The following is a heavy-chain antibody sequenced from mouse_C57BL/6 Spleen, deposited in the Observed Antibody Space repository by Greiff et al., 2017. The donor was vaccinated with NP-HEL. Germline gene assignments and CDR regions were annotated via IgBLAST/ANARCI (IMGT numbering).Heavy chain of an antibody. CDR1: GFTFSSYG. D-gene: IGHD1-1*01. CDR3: ARRDYYGSSWFAY. V-gene: IGHV5-6*01. J-gene: IGHJ3*01. Sequence: EVHLVESGGDLVKPGGSLKLSCAASGFTFSSYGMSWVRQTPDKRLEWVATISSGGSYTYYPDSVKGRFTISRDNAKNTLYLQMSSLKSEDTAMYYCARRDYYGSSWFAYWGQGTLVTVSA. CDR2: ISSGGSYT.